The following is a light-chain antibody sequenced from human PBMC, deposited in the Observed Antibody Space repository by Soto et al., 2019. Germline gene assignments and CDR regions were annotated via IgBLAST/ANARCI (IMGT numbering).Light chain of an antibody. CDR3: QQLNSFPFP. CDR1: QGISSY. CDR2: AAS. J-gene: IGKJ3*01. Sequence: DIQLTQSPSFLSASVGDRVTITCRASQGISSYLAWYQQKPGKAPKLLIYAASTLQSGVPSRFSGSGSGTEFTLTSSSLQPEDFATYYCQQLNSFPFPFAPGTKVDI. V-gene: IGKV1-9*01.